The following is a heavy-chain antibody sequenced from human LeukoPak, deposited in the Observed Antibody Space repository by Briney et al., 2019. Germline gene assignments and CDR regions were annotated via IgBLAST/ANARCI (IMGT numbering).Heavy chain of an antibody. Sequence: GGSLRLSCETSGFTFSTYPMHWVRQAPDKGLEWVAMISHHGSNEYYADSVKGRFTISRDNSKNTLYLQMNNPRVEDTAIYYCARVHDTTGYYHYFNSWGQGTLVTVSS. D-gene: IGHD3-9*01. V-gene: IGHV3-30*14. J-gene: IGHJ4*02. CDR1: GFTFSTYP. CDR3: ARVHDTTGYYHYFNS. CDR2: ISHHGSNE.